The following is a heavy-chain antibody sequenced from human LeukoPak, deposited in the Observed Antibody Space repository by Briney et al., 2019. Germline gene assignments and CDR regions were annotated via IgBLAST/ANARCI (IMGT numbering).Heavy chain of an antibody. V-gene: IGHV3-66*01. D-gene: IGHD3-22*01. CDR2: NYSGGSI. CDR3: ATRYYDSSGYYYAAFDY. J-gene: IGHJ4*02. CDR1: GFTVSSNY. Sequence: GGSLRLSCAASGFTVSSNYMSWVRQAPGKGLKWASVNYSGGSIYYADSVKGRFTISRDNSKNTLYLQMNSLRAEDTAVYYCATRYYDSSGYYYAAFDYWGQGTLVTVSS.